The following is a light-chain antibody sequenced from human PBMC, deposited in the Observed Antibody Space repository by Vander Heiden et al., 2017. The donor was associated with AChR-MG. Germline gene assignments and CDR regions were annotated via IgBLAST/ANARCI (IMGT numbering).Light chain of an antibody. CDR3: SSFAGSNNLV. J-gene: IGLJ3*02. Sequence: QSALTQPPSASGSPGQSATISCTGTSSDGGGSNYVSWYQQHPGKAPKLMIYEVTKRPSGVPDRFSGSRSGNTASLTVSGLQAEDEADYYCSSFAGSNNLVFGGGTKLTGL. V-gene: IGLV2-8*01. CDR1: SSDGGGSNY. CDR2: EVT.